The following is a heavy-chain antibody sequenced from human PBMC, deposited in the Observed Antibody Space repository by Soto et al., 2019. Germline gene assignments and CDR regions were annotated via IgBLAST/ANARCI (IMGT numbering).Heavy chain of an antibody. D-gene: IGHD3-9*01. J-gene: IGHJ6*02. Sequence: SVKGSCKASGGTFSSYAISWVRQAPGQGLEWMGGIIPIFGTANYAQKFQGRVTITADESASTAYMELSSLRSEDTAVYYCAREGYDILTGYYDYYYYGMDVWGQGTTVTVSS. CDR3: AREGYDILTGYYDYYYYGMDV. CDR1: GGTFSSYA. V-gene: IGHV1-69*13. CDR2: IIPIFGTA.